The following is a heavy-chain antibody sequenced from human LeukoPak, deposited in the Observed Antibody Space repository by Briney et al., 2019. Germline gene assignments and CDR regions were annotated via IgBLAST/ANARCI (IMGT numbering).Heavy chain of an antibody. Sequence: QPGGSLRLSCAASGFTFSGYWMTWVRHAPGKGMEWVANIKQDGSEKNYVDSVKGRFTISRDNAKNSLYLQMNSLRAEDTAVYYCARGLLAAAGIDYWGQGALVTVSS. D-gene: IGHD6-13*01. J-gene: IGHJ4*02. CDR2: IKQDGSEK. V-gene: IGHV3-7*04. CDR3: ARGLLAAAGIDY. CDR1: GFTFSGYW.